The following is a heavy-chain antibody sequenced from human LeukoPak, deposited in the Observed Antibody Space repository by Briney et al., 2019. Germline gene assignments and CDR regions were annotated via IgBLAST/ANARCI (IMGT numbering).Heavy chain of an antibody. D-gene: IGHD2-21*01. Sequence: PGGSLRLSCVASGFTFSDHAMTWVRQLPGKGLEWVSSISGSNAVSWYADSVKGRFTISRDNSKNTLYLQMNSLRAEDTAVYYCAKQSHRLWSDAFDIWGQGTMVTVSS. J-gene: IGHJ3*02. CDR2: ISGSNAVS. CDR3: AKQSHRLWSDAFDI. V-gene: IGHV3-23*01. CDR1: GFTFSDHA.